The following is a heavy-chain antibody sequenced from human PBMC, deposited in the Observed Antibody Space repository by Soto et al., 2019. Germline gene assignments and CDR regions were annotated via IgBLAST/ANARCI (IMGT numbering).Heavy chain of an antibody. Sequence: QVQLVESGGGVVQPGRSLRLSCAASGFTFSSYGMHWVRQAPGKGLEWVAVIWYDGSNKYYADSVKGRFTISRDNSKNALYLQMNSLRAEDTAVYYCARAIEMATIRYYYYGMDVWGQGTTVTVSS. CDR2: IWYDGSNK. CDR3: ARAIEMATIRYYYYGMDV. D-gene: IGHD5-12*01. V-gene: IGHV3-33*01. J-gene: IGHJ6*02. CDR1: GFTFSSYG.